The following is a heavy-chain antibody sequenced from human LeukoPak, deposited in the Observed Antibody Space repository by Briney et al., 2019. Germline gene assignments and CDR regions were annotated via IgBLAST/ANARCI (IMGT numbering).Heavy chain of an antibody. J-gene: IGHJ3*02. CDR2: INPNSGGT. Sequence: ASVKVSCKASGYTFIGYYMHWVRQAPGQGLEWMGWINPNSGGTNYAQKFQGRVTMTRDTSISTAYMELSRLRSDDTAVYYCAREGSSSPSAFDIWGRGTMVTVSS. CDR3: AREGSSSPSAFDI. V-gene: IGHV1-2*02. D-gene: IGHD6-6*01. CDR1: GYTFIGYY.